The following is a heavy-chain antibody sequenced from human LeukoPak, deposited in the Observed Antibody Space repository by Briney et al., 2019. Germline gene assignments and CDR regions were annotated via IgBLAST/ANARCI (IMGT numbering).Heavy chain of an antibody. V-gene: IGHV1-69*05. Sequence: ASVKVSCKASGGTFSSYAISWVRQAPGQGLEWMGGIIPIFGTANYAQKFQGRVTITTDESTSTAYMELSSLRSEETAVYYCARSPRVVVAATPMNVWFDPWGQGTLVTVSS. J-gene: IGHJ5*02. CDR3: ARSPRVVVAATPMNVWFDP. D-gene: IGHD2-15*01. CDR1: GGTFSSYA. CDR2: IIPIFGTA.